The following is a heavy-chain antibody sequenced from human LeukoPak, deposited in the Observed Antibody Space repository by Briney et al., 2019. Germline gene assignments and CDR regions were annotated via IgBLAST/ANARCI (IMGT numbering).Heavy chain of an antibody. CDR2: ISYSGTT. Sequence: KPSETLSLTCTVSGGSMSTYFWSWIRQPPGKGPEWIGFISYSGTTNYNPSLKSRVTISVDTSKNQFSLKVNSMTAADTAVYYCARGGPSSRPFHYGGREPLVTVSS. CDR1: GGSMSTYF. CDR3: ARGGPSSRPFHY. V-gene: IGHV4-59*01. D-gene: IGHD2-2*01. J-gene: IGHJ4*02.